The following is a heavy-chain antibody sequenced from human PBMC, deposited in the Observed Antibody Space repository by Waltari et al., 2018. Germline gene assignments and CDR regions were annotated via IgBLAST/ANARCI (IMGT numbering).Heavy chain of an antibody. J-gene: IGHJ4*02. V-gene: IGHV1-2*02. CDR1: GSTFTAYF. D-gene: IGHD1-1*01. Sequence: QVQLVQSGTEVTKPGASVEVSCQAFGSTFTAYFLHWLRQAPGQGLGCMGWRDPKTGDRNSAPRFQGRVTRTRETSINTTYLKVISLKSDDTAVYYCVRDVNDDPRGDYWGQGTLVTVSS. CDR3: VRDVNDDPRGDY. CDR2: RDPKTGDR.